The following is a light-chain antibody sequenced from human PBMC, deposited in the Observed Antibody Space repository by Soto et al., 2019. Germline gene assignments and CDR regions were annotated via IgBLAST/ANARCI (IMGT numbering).Light chain of an antibody. V-gene: IGKV3-15*01. J-gene: IGKJ1*01. Sequence: EIMMTQSPATLSVSPGERATLSCRASQSVSNNLAWYQKKPGQAPRLLIYGASTRATGIPARFSGSGSWTDFTLTISSLQSEDFSLYYYQQYNNRWTLGQGTRVEIK. CDR2: GAS. CDR1: QSVSNN. CDR3: QQYNNRWT.